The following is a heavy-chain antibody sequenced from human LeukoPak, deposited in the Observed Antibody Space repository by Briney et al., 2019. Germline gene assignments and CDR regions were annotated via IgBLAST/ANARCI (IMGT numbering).Heavy chain of an antibody. Sequence: PSETLSLTCAVYGGSFSGYYWSWIRQPPGKGLEWIGEINHSGSTNYNPSLKSRVTISVDTSKNQFSLKLSSVTAADTAVYYCARGIRVAFDYWGQGNLVTVSS. CDR2: INHSGST. CDR3: ARGIRVAFDY. J-gene: IGHJ4*02. D-gene: IGHD3-3*01. CDR1: GGSFSGYY. V-gene: IGHV4-34*01.